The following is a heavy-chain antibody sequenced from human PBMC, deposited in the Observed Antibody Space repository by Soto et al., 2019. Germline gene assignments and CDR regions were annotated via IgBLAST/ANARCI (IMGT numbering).Heavy chain of an antibody. Sequence: ASVKVSCKASGYTFTSYGISWVRQAPGQGLEWMGWISAYNGNTNYAQKLQGRVTMTTDTSTSTAYMDLRSLRSDDTAVYYCARRFVPWFGELRGSGGMDVWGQGTTVTVSS. CDR1: GYTFTSYG. V-gene: IGHV1-18*01. CDR3: ARRFVPWFGELRGSGGMDV. J-gene: IGHJ6*02. CDR2: ISAYNGNT. D-gene: IGHD3-10*01.